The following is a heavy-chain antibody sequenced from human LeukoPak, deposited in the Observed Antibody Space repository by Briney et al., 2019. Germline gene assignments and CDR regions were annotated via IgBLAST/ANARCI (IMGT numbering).Heavy chain of an antibody. J-gene: IGHJ4*02. CDR1: GYTFTGYY. V-gene: IGHV1-2*02. CDR3: ARAPRRIAVAGTWFDY. Sequence: ASVKVSCKASGYTFTGYYMHWVRQAPGQGLEWMGWINPNSGGTNYAQKFQGRVTMTRVTSISTAYMELSRLRSDDTAVYYCARAPRRIAVAGTWFDYWGQGTLVTVSS. D-gene: IGHD6-19*01. CDR2: INPNSGGT.